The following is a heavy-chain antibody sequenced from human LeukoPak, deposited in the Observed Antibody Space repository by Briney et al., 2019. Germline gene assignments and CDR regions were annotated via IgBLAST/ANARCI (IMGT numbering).Heavy chain of an antibody. J-gene: IGHJ3*02. CDR2: IYYSGST. CDR3: ARLYYYDSSGYPYLAFDI. Sequence: PSGTPSLTCTVSGGSLSSYYWSWIREPPGKGPEWIGDIYYSGSTNYNPSLKSRVTISVDTSKNQFSLKLSSVTAADTAVYYCARLYYYDSSGYPYLAFDIWGQGTMVTVSS. V-gene: IGHV4-59*01. CDR1: GGSLSSYY. D-gene: IGHD3-22*01.